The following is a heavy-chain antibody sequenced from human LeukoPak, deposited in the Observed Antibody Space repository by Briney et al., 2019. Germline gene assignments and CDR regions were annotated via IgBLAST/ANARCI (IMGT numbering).Heavy chain of an antibody. CDR1: GFTFSTYW. D-gene: IGHD6-13*01. CDR2: INSDGSST. CDR3: ARDAVAIAGDFDY. Sequence: RPGGSLRLSCSASGFTFSTYWMHWARQAPGKGLVWVSRINSDGSSTSYADSVKGRFTISRDNAKNTLHLQMNSLRAEDTAVYYCARDAVAIAGDFDYWGQGTLVTVSS. V-gene: IGHV3-74*01. J-gene: IGHJ4*02.